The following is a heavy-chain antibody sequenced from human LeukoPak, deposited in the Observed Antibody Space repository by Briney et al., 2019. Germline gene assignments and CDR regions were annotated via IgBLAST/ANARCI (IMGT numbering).Heavy chain of an antibody. CDR3: AKDMVGATGAFDI. D-gene: IGHD1-26*01. V-gene: IGHV3-30*18. Sequence: QTGGSLRLSCAASGFTFSSYGMHWVRQAPGKGLEWVAVISYDGSNKYYADSVKGRFTISRDNSKNTLYLQMNSLRAEDTAVYYCAKDMVGATGAFDIWGQGTMVTVSS. CDR2: ISYDGSNK. J-gene: IGHJ3*02. CDR1: GFTFSSYG.